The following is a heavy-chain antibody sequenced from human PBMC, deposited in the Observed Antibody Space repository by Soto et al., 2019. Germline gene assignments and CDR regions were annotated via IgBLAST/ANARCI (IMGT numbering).Heavy chain of an antibody. J-gene: IGHJ4*02. D-gene: IGHD1-26*01. CDR1: GGSIRSNNW. Sequence: QVQLLESGPGLVKPSGTLSLTCAVSGGSIRSNNWWSWVRQPPGKGLEWIGEIFQSGSTNYNPSLKTRVTISVDKSKNQFSLKLSSVTAADTAVYYCARVFSGSYSDYWGQGTLVTVSS. CDR2: IFQSGST. CDR3: ARVFSGSYSDY. V-gene: IGHV4-4*02.